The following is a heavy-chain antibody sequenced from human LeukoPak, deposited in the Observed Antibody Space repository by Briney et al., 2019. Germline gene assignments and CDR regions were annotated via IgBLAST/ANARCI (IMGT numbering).Heavy chain of an antibody. D-gene: IGHD1-26*01. J-gene: IGHJ6*02. CDR3: ARGSGSYYYDMDV. CDR1: GGSVSSGTYY. V-gene: IGHV4-61*03. Sequence: SETLSLTCTVSGGSVSSGTYYWGWIRQPPGKGLEWIGYIYYSGSTNYNPSLKSRVTISVDTSKNHFSLKLSSVTAADTAVYYCARGSGSYYYDMDVWGQGTTVTVSS. CDR2: IYYSGST.